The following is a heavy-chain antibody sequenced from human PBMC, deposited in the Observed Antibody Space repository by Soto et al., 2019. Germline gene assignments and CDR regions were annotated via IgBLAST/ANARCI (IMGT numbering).Heavy chain of an antibody. V-gene: IGHV4-61*01. Sequence: PSETLSLTCTVSGGSVSSGSYYWSWSRQPPGKGLEWFWYIYYSGSTNDNPSRKRRVTISVDTSKNQFSLKLSSVTAAATAVYYCARRGTYSRSYYWGQGTLVTVSS. CDR1: GGSVSSGSYY. D-gene: IGHD6-13*01. CDR2: IYYSGST. CDR3: ARRGTYSRSYY. J-gene: IGHJ4*02.